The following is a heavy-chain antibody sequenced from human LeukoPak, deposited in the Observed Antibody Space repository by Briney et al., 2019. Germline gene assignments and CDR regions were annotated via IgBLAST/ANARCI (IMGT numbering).Heavy chain of an antibody. J-gene: IGHJ4*02. V-gene: IGHV4-39*07. CDR3: ARDVPSGLFDF. CDR1: GGSISSRTYF. Sequence: SETLSLTCTVSGGSISSRTYFWGWIRQPPGKGPEWIGSINYSGTTYYYPSLKSRVTISVDTSKNQFSLKLNSVTAADTAVYYCARDVPSGLFDFWGQGTLVTVSS. CDR2: INYSGTT. D-gene: IGHD3-10*01.